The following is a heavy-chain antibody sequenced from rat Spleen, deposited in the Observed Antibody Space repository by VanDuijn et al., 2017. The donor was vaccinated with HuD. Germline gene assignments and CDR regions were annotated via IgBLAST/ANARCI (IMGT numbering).Heavy chain of an antibody. CDR1: GFTFSNYY. CDR2: ISTGGGNT. D-gene: IGHD1-1*01. J-gene: IGHJ2*01. Sequence: EVQLVESGGGLVQPGRSMKLSCAASGFTFSNYYMAWVRQAPTKGLEWVASISTGGGNTYYRDSVKGRFTISRDNAKSTLYLQMDSLRSEDTATYYCARHDYSGYYFDYWGQGVMVTVSS. CDR3: ARHDYSGYYFDY. V-gene: IGHV5-25*01.